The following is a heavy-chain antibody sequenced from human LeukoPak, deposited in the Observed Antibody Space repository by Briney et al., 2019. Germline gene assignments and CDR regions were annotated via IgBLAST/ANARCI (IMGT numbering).Heavy chain of an antibody. CDR1: GGSISSCY. CDR3: ARAPSRYDFWSGYYTAPHYYYYGMDV. Sequence: SETLSLTCTVSGGSISSCYWSWIRQPPGKGLEWIGYIYYSGSTNYNPSLKSRVTISVDTSKNQFSLKLSSVTAADTAVYYCARAPSRYDFWSGYYTAPHYYYYGMDVWGQGTTVTVSS. D-gene: IGHD3-3*01. V-gene: IGHV4-59*01. J-gene: IGHJ6*02. CDR2: IYYSGST.